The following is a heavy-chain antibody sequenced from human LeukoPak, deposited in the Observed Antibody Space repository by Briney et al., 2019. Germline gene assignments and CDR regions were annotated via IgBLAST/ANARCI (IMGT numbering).Heavy chain of an antibody. CDR3: ARVEYSSGWPLDY. V-gene: IGHV3-33*01. CDR1: GFTFSSYG. D-gene: IGHD6-19*01. J-gene: IGHJ4*02. Sequence: PGGSLRLSCAASGFTFSSYGMHWVRQAPGKGLEWVAVIWYDGSNKYYADSVKGRFTISRDNSKNTLYLQMNSLRAEGTAVYYCARVEYSSGWPLDYWGQGTLVTVSS. CDR2: IWYDGSNK.